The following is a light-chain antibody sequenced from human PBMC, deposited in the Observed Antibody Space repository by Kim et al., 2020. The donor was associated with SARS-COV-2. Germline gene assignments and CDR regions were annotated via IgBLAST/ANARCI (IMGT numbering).Light chain of an antibody. CDR2: DDS. CDR3: QVWDSTSDHHV. Sequence: APGKTARITCGEDNIGGKVVQWYQHKTGQAPVLVVYDDSDRPSGIPDRFSGSNSGNTATLTISSVEAEDEADYYCQVWDSTSDHHVFGTGTKVTVL. J-gene: IGLJ1*01. V-gene: IGLV3-21*03. CDR1: NIGGKV.